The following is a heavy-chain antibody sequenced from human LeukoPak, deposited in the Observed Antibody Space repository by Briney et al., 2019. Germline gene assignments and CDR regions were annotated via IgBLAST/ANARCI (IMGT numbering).Heavy chain of an antibody. CDR2: ISYDGSNK. D-gene: IGHD6-19*01. J-gene: IGHJ4*02. CDR1: GFTFSSYA. CDR3: ARDTSSSGWLPLDY. Sequence: GGSLRLSCAASGFTFSSYAMHWVRQAPGKGLEWVAVISYDGSNKYYADCVKGRFTISRDNSKNTLYLQMNSLRAEDTAVYYCARDTSSSGWLPLDYWGQGTLVTVSS. V-gene: IGHV3-30*04.